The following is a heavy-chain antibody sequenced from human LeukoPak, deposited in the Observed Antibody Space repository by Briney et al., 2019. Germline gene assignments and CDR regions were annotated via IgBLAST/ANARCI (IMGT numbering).Heavy chain of an antibody. J-gene: IGHJ4*02. CDR2: ISAYNGNT. D-gene: IGHD3-22*01. Sequence: PGASVKVSCKASGYTFTSYGISWVRQAPGQGREWMGWISAYNGNTNYAQKLQGRVTMTTDTSTSTAYMELRSLRSDDTAVYYCARCVPRPGYYDSSGYYGYWGQGTLVTVSS. CDR3: ARCVPRPGYYDSSGYYGY. V-gene: IGHV1-18*01. CDR1: GYTFTSYG.